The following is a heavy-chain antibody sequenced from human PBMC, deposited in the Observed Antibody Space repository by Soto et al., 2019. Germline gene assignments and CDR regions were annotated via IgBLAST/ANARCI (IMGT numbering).Heavy chain of an antibody. D-gene: IGHD2-2*01. CDR2: ISYDGSNK. CDR1: GFTFSSYG. CDR3: AKDRDIVLVPAEAAAGTGGYFQH. Sequence: GGSLRLSCAASGFTFSSYGMHWVRQAPGKGLEWVAVISYDGSNKYYADSVKGRFTISRDNSKNTLYLQMNSLRAEDTAVYYCAKDRDIVLVPAEAAAGTGGYFQHWGQGTLVTVSS. J-gene: IGHJ1*01. V-gene: IGHV3-30*18.